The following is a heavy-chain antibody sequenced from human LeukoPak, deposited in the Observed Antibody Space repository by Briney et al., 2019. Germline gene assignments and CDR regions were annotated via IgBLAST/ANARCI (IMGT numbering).Heavy chain of an antibody. D-gene: IGHD3-10*01. CDR2: IWYDGSNK. CDR3: ARDMGSGSYYLFDY. CDR1: GFTFSSYE. J-gene: IGHJ4*02. Sequence: PGGSLRLSCAASGFTFSSYEMNWVRQAPGKGLEWVAVIWYDGSNKYYADSVKGRFTISRDNSKNTLYLQMNSLRAEDTAVYYCARDMGSGSYYLFDYWGQGTLVTVSS. V-gene: IGHV3-33*08.